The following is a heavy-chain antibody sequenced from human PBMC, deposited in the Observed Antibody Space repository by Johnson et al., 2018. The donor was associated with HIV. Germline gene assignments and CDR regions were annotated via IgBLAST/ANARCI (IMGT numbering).Heavy chain of an antibody. D-gene: IGHD5-12*01. V-gene: IGHV3-15*01. CDR3: AIDHSGYDSVTAAFYI. Sequence: VQLVESGGGVVQPGRSLRLSCAASGFTFSNYAVHWVRQAPGKGLEWVGRIKGKTDGGTTDYAAPVKGRFTISRSESKNTLYLEMNSLRAEDTAVYYCAIDHSGYDSVTAAFYIWGQGTMVTVSS. CDR1: GFTFSNYA. CDR2: IKGKTDGGTT. J-gene: IGHJ3*02.